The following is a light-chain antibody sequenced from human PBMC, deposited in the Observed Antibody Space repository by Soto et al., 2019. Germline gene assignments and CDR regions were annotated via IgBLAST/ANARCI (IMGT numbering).Light chain of an antibody. J-gene: IGKJ5*01. CDR1: QSVSSSY. CDR3: QQDGSSPPIT. Sequence: EIVLTQSPGTLSLSPGERATLSCRASQSVSSSYLAWYQQKPGQAPRLLIYGASSWATGIPDRFSGSGSGTYFTLTISRLEPEDFAVYYCQQDGSSPPITFGQGTRLEIK. CDR2: GAS. V-gene: IGKV3-20*01.